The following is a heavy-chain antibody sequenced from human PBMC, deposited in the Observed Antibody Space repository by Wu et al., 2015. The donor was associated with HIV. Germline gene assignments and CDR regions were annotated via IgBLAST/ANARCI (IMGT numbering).Heavy chain of an antibody. V-gene: IGHV1-69*01. CDR2: IILYFGQA. D-gene: IGHD2-2*01. Sequence: QVQLAQYGADVKKPGASVKVSCKASGYTLTSYGITWVRQAPGQGLEWMGGIILYFGQANYAQKFQGRVTITADESTSTAYMELRSLRSDDTAVYYCARGSSTNPLYYFDYWGQGTLVTVSS. CDR3: ARGSSTNPLYYFDY. J-gene: IGHJ4*02. CDR1: GYTLTSYG.